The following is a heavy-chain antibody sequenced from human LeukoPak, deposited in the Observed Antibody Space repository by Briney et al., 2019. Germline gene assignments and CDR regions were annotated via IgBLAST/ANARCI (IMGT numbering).Heavy chain of an antibody. CDR1: GYTFASYG. CDR2: ISGYNGNT. CDR3: ARGPAADHNWFDP. V-gene: IGHV1-18*01. Sequence: ASVKVSCKASGYTFASYGISWVRQAPGQGLEWMGWISGYNGNTNYAQKLQGRVTMTTDTSTTTAYMELRSLRSDDTAVYYYARGPAADHNWFDPWGQGTLVTVSS. J-gene: IGHJ5*02. D-gene: IGHD6-13*01.